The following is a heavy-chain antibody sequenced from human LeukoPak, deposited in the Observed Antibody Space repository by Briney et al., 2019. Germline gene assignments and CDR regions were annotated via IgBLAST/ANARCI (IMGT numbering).Heavy chain of an antibody. CDR3: ASPLTMVRGPNAFDI. V-gene: IGHV3-21*01. J-gene: IGHJ3*02. Sequence: GGFLRLSCAASGFTFSSYSMNWVRQAPGRGLEWVSSISSSSSYIYYADSVKGRFTISRDNAKNSLYLQMNSLRAEDTAVYYCASPLTMVRGPNAFDIWGQGTMVTVSS. CDR2: ISSSSSYI. CDR1: GFTFSSYS. D-gene: IGHD3-10*01.